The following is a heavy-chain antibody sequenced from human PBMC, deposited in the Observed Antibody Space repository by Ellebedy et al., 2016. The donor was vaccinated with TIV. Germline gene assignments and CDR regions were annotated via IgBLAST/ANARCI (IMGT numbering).Heavy chain of an antibody. J-gene: IGHJ4*02. Sequence: MPGGSLRLSCAVSRGSISSTKWWHWVRQPPGKELEWIGEIYHTGSINYNPSLKSRVTISVDKSKNQFSLKVNSVTAADTAVYYCATSGYYSLDFWGQGTVVTVSS. CDR3: ATSGYYSLDF. V-gene: IGHV4-4*02. CDR2: IYHTGSI. D-gene: IGHD3-22*01. CDR1: RGSISSTKW.